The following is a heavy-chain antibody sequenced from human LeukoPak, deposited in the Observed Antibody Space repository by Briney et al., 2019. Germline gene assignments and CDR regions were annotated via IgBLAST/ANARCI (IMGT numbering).Heavy chain of an antibody. J-gene: IGHJ4*02. Sequence: GGSLRLSCAASGFTFSSYAMHWVRQAPGKGLEWVAVISYDGSNKYYADSVKGRFTISRDNSKNTLYLQMNSLRAEDTAVYYCAREGSSCLDYWGQGTLVTVPS. V-gene: IGHV3-30-3*01. CDR2: ISYDGSNK. CDR3: AREGSSCLDY. CDR1: GFTFSSYA. D-gene: IGHD6-13*01.